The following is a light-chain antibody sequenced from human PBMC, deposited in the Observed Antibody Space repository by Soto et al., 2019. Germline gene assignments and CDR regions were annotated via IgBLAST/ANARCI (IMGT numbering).Light chain of an antibody. V-gene: IGKV1-5*03. CDR3: QQFRSFPIT. CDR2: KAS. Sequence: DIQMTQSPSTLSASVGDRVTITCRASQSVRTWLAWYQQKPGKAPKLLIYKASSLQSGVPSRFSGSGSGTDFTLTISRLQPDDFATYYCQQFRSFPITFGQGTRLEIK. J-gene: IGKJ5*01. CDR1: QSVRTW.